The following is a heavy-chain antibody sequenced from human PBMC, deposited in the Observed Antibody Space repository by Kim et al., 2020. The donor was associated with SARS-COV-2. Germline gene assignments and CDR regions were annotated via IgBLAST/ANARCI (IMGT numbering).Heavy chain of an antibody. J-gene: IGHJ5*01. D-gene: IGHD4-17*01. V-gene: IGHV1-2*02. CDR1: GYTFTGYY. CDR3: ARISYNLGDYGGWADS. Sequence: ASVKVSCKASGYTFTGYYMHWVRQAPGQGLEWMGWINPNSGDTKYAQKFKGRVTMTRVTAITTAHMELNSLRSDDTAVYYCARISYNLGDYGGWADSWGQGTLVTVSS. CDR2: INPNSGDT.